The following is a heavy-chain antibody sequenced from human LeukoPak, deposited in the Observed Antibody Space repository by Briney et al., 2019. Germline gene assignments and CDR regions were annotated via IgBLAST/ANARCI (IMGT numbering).Heavy chain of an antibody. CDR1: GFTVSSNY. CDR2: IYSGGST. CDR3: ARDSGGNYGLDY. J-gene: IGHJ4*02. V-gene: IGHV3-66*01. Sequence: TEGSLRLSCAASGFTVSSNYMSWVHQAPGKGLEWVSVIYSGGSTYYADSVKGRFTISRDNSKNTLYLQMNSLRAEDTAVYYCARDSGGNYGLDYWGQGTLVTVSS. D-gene: IGHD1-26*01.